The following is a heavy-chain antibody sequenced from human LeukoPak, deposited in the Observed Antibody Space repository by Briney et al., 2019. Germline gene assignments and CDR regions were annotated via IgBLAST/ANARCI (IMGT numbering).Heavy chain of an antibody. CDR1: GFTVSSNY. CDR3: AKGRGYYGDYMDV. CDR2: IYSGGST. D-gene: IGHD3-3*01. J-gene: IGHJ6*03. Sequence: AGGSLRLSCAASGFTVSSNYMSWVRQAPGKGLEWVSVIYSGGSTYYADSVKGRFTISRDNSKNTLYLQMNSLRAEDTAVYYCAKGRGYYGDYMDVWGKGTTVTVSS. V-gene: IGHV3-53*01.